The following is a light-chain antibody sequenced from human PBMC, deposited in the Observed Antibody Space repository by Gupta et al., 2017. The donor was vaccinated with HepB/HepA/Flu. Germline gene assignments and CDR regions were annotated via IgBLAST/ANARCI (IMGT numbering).Light chain of an antibody. J-gene: IGLJ2*01. CDR1: RSNIGSNT. Sequence: SFLTTPPSVSDIPGQRVSISCSGSRSNIGSNTVNWYQQLPGTAPKLLIYINNQRPSGGPARFSGSKSGTSASLAISGLQYEDEADYYCSSWDDSLNGIILGGGTKVTGL. V-gene: IGLV1-44*01. CDR2: INN. CDR3: SSWDDSLNGII.